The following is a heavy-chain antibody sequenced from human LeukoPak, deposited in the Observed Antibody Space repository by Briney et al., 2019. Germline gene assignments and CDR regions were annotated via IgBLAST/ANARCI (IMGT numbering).Heavy chain of an antibody. V-gene: IGHV4-59*02. CDR3: ATGYSSTWYYFDY. D-gene: IGHD6-13*01. Sequence: PSETLSLTCTVSGDSVSSYYWSWIRQPPGKGLEWIGYIYHSGSTNYNPSLKSRVTISADTSKDQFSLKLASVTAADTAVYYCATGYSSTWYYFDYWGQGTLVTVSS. CDR2: IYHSGST. CDR1: GDSVSSYY. J-gene: IGHJ4*02.